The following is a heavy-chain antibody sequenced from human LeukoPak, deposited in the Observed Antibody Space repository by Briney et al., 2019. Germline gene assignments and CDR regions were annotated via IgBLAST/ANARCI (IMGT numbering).Heavy chain of an antibody. D-gene: IGHD2-15*01. V-gene: IGHV4-61*02. CDR3: ARDGLPAVDRWFDP. J-gene: IGHJ5*02. Sequence: PSQTLSLTCTVSGGSISSGSYYWSWIRQPAGKGLEWIGRIYTSGSTNYNPSLKSRVTISVDTSKNQFSLKLSSVTAADTAVYYCARDGLPAVDRWFDPWGQGILVTVSS. CDR1: GGSISSGSYY. CDR2: IYTSGST.